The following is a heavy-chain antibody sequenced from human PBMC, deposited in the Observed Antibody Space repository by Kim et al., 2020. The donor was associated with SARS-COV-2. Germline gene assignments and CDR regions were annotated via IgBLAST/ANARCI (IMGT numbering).Heavy chain of an antibody. Sequence: SETLSLTCTVYGGSISSSSYYWSWIRQRPGKGREWIGSICYSGNTYYNPSITSRVTISVDTSKNQFTLKLSTVTAADTAVCYCARRVEVQRTVVAFDICGPGAIGTVSS. J-gene: IGHJ3*02. CDR2: ICYSGNT. V-gene: IGHV4-39*01. CDR1: GGSISSSSYY. CDR3: ARRVEVQRTVVAFDI. D-gene: IGHD6-25*01.